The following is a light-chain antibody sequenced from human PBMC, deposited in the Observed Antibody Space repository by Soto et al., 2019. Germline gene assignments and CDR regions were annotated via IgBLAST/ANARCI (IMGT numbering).Light chain of an antibody. J-gene: IGKJ1*01. CDR1: QSVSSS. CDR2: GAS. V-gene: IGKV3-15*01. Sequence: EIVMTQSPATLYVSPGERTTLSCRASQSVSSSLAWYQQTPGQAPRLLIYGASTSATGIPARFSGSGSGTEFTLTISSLQSEDLAVYYCQHYNNWPPWTFGQGTKVELK. CDR3: QHYNNWPPWT.